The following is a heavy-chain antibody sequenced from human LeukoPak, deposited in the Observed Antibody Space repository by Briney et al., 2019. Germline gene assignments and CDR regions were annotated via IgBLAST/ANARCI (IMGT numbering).Heavy chain of an antibody. J-gene: IGHJ4*02. CDR3: ARGYGGNHK. V-gene: IGHV3-7*01. CDR1: GFTFSSSW. CDR2: IKSDGSEI. D-gene: IGHD1-14*01. Sequence: GGSLRLSCAASGFTFSSSWMSWVRQAPGKGLEWVANIKSDGSEINYVDSVKGRFTVSRDNAKNSLYLQINSLRAEDTAVYYCARGYGGNHKWGQGTLVTVSS.